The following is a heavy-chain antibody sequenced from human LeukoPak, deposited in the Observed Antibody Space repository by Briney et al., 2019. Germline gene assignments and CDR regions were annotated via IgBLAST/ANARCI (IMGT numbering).Heavy chain of an antibody. CDR1: GFTFSSYA. J-gene: IGHJ4*02. D-gene: IGHD6-6*01. CDR2: ISDSGGLT. Sequence: GGSQRLSCAASGFTFSSYAMSWVRQAPGKGLEWVADISDSGGLTHYADSVKGRFTISRDNSKNTLYLQMNSLRAEDTAVYYCARESSSVISHYFDYWGQGTLVTVSS. V-gene: IGHV3-23*01. CDR3: ARESSSVISHYFDY.